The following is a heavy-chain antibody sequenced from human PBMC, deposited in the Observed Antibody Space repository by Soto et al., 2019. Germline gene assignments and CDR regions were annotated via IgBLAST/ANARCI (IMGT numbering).Heavy chain of an antibody. V-gene: IGHV1-2*04. D-gene: IGHD6-6*01. Sequence: EASVKVSCKASGYTFTGYYMHWVRQAPGQGLEWMGWINPNSGGTNYAQKFQGWVTVTRDTSISTAYMELSRLRSDDTAVYYCARGLEYSSYYYGMDVWGQGTMVTVSS. CDR1: GYTFTGYY. CDR3: ARGLEYSSYYYGMDV. CDR2: INPNSGGT. J-gene: IGHJ6*02.